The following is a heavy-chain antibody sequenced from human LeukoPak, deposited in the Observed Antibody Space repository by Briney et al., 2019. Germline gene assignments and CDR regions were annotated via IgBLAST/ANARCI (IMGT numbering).Heavy chain of an antibody. CDR2: IKKDGSEK. D-gene: IGHD1-1*01. Sequence: QPGGSLRLSCAASGFTFSSNWKSWVRQAPGPGQEWVSNIKKDGSEKYYVDSVKGRVAISRDNAKNSLFLQKNTSRAADAAGYYCATSRTFDYWGQGTLVSVSS. J-gene: IGHJ4*02. CDR3: ATSRTFDY. CDR1: GFTFSSNW. V-gene: IGHV3-7*01.